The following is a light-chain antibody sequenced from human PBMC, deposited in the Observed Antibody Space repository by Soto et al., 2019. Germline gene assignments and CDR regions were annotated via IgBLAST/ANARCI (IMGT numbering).Light chain of an antibody. V-gene: IGLV2-8*01. CDR1: SSDGGGYNY. Sequence: QSGLTQPPSASGSPGQAVTISCTGTSSDGGGYNYVSWYQQHPGKAPKLMIYEVSKRPSGVPDRFSGPKSGNTASLTVSGLQAEDEADYYCSSYAGSNLYVFGTGTKVTVL. J-gene: IGLJ1*01. CDR3: SSYAGSNLYV. CDR2: EVS.